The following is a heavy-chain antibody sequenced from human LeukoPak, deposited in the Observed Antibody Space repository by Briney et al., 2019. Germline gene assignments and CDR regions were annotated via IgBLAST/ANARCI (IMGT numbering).Heavy chain of an antibody. D-gene: IGHD2-2*03. CDR1: GYSISSGYY. CDR2: IYHSGST. Sequence: SETLSLTCAVSGYSISSGYYWGWIRPPPGKGLEWIGIIYHSGSTYYNPSLKSRVTISGDTSKNQFSLKLSSVTAADTAVYYCARVDGYCSSTSCLHYFDYWGQGTLVTVSS. V-gene: IGHV4-38-2*01. J-gene: IGHJ4*02. CDR3: ARVDGYCSSTSCLHYFDY.